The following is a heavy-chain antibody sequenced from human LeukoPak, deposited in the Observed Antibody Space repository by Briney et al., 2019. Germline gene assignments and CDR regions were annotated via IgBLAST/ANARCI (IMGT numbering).Heavy chain of an antibody. CDR2: ISAYNGHT. V-gene: IGHV1-18*01. Sequence: ASVKVSCKASGYTFTSYGISWVRQAPGQGLEWMGWISAYNGHTDYAQKLQDRVTMTTDTSTSTAYMELRSLRSDDTAVYYCARGIGKFGELPLDYWGQGTLVTVSS. J-gene: IGHJ4*02. CDR3: ARGIGKFGELPLDY. CDR1: GYTFTSYG. D-gene: IGHD3-10*01.